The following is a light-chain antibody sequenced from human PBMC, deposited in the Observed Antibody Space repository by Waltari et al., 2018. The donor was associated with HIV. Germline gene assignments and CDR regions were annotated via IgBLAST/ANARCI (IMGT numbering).Light chain of an antibody. V-gene: IGLV2-11*01. Sequence: QSALTQPRSVSGSPGQSVTISCTGTSSDVGNYDFVSWYQQHPGKAPRLIIFDVTKRPSGVPDRFSDSKSGNTASLTISGLQADDEADYFCSSHAVISTYVFGVGTTVTVL. CDR3: SSHAVISTYV. CDR2: DVT. CDR1: SSDVGNYDF. J-gene: IGLJ1*01.